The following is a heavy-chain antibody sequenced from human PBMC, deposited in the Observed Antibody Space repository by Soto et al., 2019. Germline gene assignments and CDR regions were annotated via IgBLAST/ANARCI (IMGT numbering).Heavy chain of an antibody. J-gene: IGHJ4*02. CDR1: GYTFTAYG. V-gene: IGHV1-18*01. CDR3: ARELNTESSAYYAFAF. D-gene: IGHD3-22*01. CDR2: VSTNDDRT. Sequence: QVQMVQSGPEVKMPGASVKVSCKTSGYTFTAYGLAWLRQAPGQRPEWMGWVSTNDDRTNYARKFQGRVTTTTDRSTPTTSLELRSLATDDTAVYYGARELNTESSAYYAFAFWGQGTVVTVSS.